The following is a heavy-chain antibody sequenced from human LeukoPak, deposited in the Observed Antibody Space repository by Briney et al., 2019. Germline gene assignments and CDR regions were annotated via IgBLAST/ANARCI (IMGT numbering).Heavy chain of an antibody. CDR1: GYTFTSYG. D-gene: IGHD6-19*01. Sequence: ASVKVSCKASGYTFTSYGISWVRQAAGQGREWMGWISAYNGKTKFAQKLQGRVNMTTDTSTSTAYMELRSLRSDDTAVYYCARVASYSSGWVYWGQGTLVTVSS. CDR3: ARVASYSSGWVY. J-gene: IGHJ4*02. V-gene: IGHV1-18*01. CDR2: ISAYNGKT.